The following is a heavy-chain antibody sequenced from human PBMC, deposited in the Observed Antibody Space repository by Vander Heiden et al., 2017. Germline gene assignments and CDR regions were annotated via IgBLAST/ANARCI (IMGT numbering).Heavy chain of an antibody. CDR3: SRDDITGGSGVRY. CDR1: GFTFGDYA. D-gene: IGHD1-20*01. J-gene: IGHJ4*02. Sequence: EVQLVESGGGVVKPGRSLRLSCSASGFTFGDYAMSWFRQAPGKGLEWVGFIRSKAFPGTTEYAASVKGRFTISRDNSKSIAYLQMNSLRTEDTAVYYCSRDDITGGSGVRYWGQGTLVTVSS. V-gene: IGHV3-49*05. CDR2: IRSKAFPGTT.